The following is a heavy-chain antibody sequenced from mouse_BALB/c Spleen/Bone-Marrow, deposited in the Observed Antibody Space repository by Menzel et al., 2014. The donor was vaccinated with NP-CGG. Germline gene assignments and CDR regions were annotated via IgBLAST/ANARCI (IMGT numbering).Heavy chain of an antibody. D-gene: IGHD1-1*01. J-gene: IGHJ3*01. CDR3: ARENYGSSYGFAY. V-gene: IGHV1-26*01. CDR2: INPYNGGT. CDR1: GYSFTGYT. Sequence: EVQLPQSGPELVKPGSSMKISCKASGYSFTGYTMNWVKQSHGKNLEWIGLINPYNGGTSYNQKFKGKATLTVNKSSSTAYMELLSLTSEDSAVYYCARENYGSSYGFAYWGQGTQVTVSA.